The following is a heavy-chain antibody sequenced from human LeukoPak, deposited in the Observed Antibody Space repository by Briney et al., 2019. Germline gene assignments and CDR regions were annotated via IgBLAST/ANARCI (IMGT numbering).Heavy chain of an antibody. CDR2: VIPMFGSV. J-gene: IGHJ3*02. CDR1: GGNFNNYA. D-gene: IGHD1-26*01. V-gene: IGHV1-69*13. CDR3: ARGRELLGIQCAFDI. Sequence: SVKVSCKASGGNFNNYAINWVRQAPGQGLEWLGGVIPMFGSVNYAQKFQGRVTITADGITSIAYMELCSLTSDDTAVYYWARGRELLGIQCAFDIWGQGTVVTVAS.